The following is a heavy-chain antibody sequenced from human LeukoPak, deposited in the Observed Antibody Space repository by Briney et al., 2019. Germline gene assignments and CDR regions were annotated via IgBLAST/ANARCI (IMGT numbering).Heavy chain of an antibody. J-gene: IGHJ5*02. CDR1: GFTFSSYW. D-gene: IGHD3-9*01. CDR2: IKQDGREK. CDR3: ARDYTGYFP. V-gene: IGHV3-7*03. Sequence: GSLRLSCVASGFTFSSYWMSWVRQAPGKGLEWVANIKQDGREKYYVDSVKGRFTISRDNAKNSLYLQMNSLRAEDTAVYYCARDYTGYFPWGQGTLVIVSS.